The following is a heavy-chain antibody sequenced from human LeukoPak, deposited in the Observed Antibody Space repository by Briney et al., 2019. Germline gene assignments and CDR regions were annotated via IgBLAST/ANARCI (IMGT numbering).Heavy chain of an antibody. V-gene: IGHV3-72*01. Sequence: GGSLTLSCAASGFTVSFNYMNWVRQAPGKGLEWVGRIRSKANSYTTEYAASVKGRFTISRDDSKNSLYLQMNSLKAEDTAMYYCARGVLWSGYFYFDYWGQGTLVTVSS. D-gene: IGHD3-3*01. J-gene: IGHJ4*02. CDR3: ARGVLWSGYFYFDY. CDR2: IRSKANSYTT. CDR1: GFTVSFNY.